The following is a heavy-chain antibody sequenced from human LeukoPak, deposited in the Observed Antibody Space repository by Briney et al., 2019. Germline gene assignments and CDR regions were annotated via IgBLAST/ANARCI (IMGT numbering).Heavy chain of an antibody. D-gene: IGHD6-19*01. J-gene: IGHJ5*02. CDR1: GSSFTSYW. CDR3: ARQALRGGSGA. V-gene: IGHV5-51*01. Sequence: GGSLEISWQGSGSSFTSYWIGWVRQLPGKGLEWMGIIYPGDSDTRYSPSFQGQVTISADKSISTAYLQWSSLKASDAAMYYCARQALRGGSGAWGQGTLVTVSS. CDR2: IYPGDSDT.